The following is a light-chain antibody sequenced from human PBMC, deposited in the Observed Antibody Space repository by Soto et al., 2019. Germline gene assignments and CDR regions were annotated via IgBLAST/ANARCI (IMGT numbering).Light chain of an antibody. CDR3: QQYGSSPGT. J-gene: IGKJ1*01. CDR1: QSVSSSY. V-gene: IGKV3-20*01. CDR2: GAS. Sequence: EIVMTQSPATLSVSPGEIATLSFSASQSVSSSYLAWYQQKPGQAPRLLIYGASSRATGIPDRFSGSGSGTDFTLTISRLEPEDFAVYYCQQYGSSPGTFGQGTKVDIK.